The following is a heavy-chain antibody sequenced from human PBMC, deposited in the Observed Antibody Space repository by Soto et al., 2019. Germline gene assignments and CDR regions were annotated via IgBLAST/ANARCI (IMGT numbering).Heavy chain of an antibody. CDR3: AHHVGVLSFFDY. Sequence: QITLKESGPTLVKPTQTLTLTCTFSGFSLSTSGVGVGWIRQPPGKALEWLALIYWNDDKRYSPSLKSRLTLPNDTSKNQVVLTMTNMDPVDTATDFCAHHVGVLSFFDYWGQGTLVTVSS. CDR1: GFSLSTSGVG. J-gene: IGHJ4*02. CDR2: IYWNDDK. D-gene: IGHD3-3*01. V-gene: IGHV2-5*01.